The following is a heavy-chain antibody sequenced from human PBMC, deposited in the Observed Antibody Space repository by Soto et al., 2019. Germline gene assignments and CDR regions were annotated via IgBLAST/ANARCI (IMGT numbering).Heavy chain of an antibody. CDR1: GFTFSSYA. CDR2: ISYDGSNK. Sequence: HPGGSLRLSCAASGFTFSSYAMHWVRQAPGKGLEWVAVISYDGSNKYYADSVKGRFTISRDNSKNTLYLQMNSLRAEDTAVYYCASPYYYGSGTHYYYYYGMDVWGQGTTVTVSS. J-gene: IGHJ6*02. V-gene: IGHV3-30-3*01. CDR3: ASPYYYGSGTHYYYYYGMDV. D-gene: IGHD3-10*01.